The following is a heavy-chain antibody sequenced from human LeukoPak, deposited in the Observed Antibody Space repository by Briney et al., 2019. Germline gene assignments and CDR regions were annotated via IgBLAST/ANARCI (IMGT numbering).Heavy chain of an antibody. CDR1: GGSIRSYY. CDR2: IYFSGST. J-gene: IGHJ4*02. CDR3: ARSYDTNFDY. V-gene: IGHV4-59*01. D-gene: IGHD3-3*01. Sequence: SETLSLTCTVSGGSIRSYYWSWIRQPPGKGLEWIGYIYFSGSTSYNPSLKSRVTISVDRSKNQFSLKLSSVAAADTAVYYCARSYDTNFDYWGQGTLVTVSP.